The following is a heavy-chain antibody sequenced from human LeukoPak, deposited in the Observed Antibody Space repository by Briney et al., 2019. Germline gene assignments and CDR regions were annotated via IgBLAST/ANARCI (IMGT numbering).Heavy chain of an antibody. CDR1: GYTFSNSI. J-gene: IGHJ6*04. CDR3: ARVYSGSYPDV. CDR2: IYPGDSDT. V-gene: IGHV5-51*01. D-gene: IGHD6-6*01. Sequence: LGESLKISCKGSGYTFSNSIIGWVRQMPGKGLEWMGIIYPGDSDTRYSPSLQGQVTISADTSISTAYLQWSSLKASDTAMYYCARVYSGSYPDVWGKGITVTVSS.